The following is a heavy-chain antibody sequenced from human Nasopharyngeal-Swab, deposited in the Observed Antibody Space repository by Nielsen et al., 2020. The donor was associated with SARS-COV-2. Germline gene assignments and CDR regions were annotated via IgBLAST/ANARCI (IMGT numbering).Heavy chain of an antibody. Sequence: ASVKVSRKASGYTFTGYYIHWVRQAPGQGLEWMGRINPYSGGTNYAQKFQGRVTMTRDTSISTAYMELSRLRSDDTAVYYCARDYCGGDCFPDSWGQGTLVTVSS. CDR1: GYTFTGYY. D-gene: IGHD2-21*02. CDR2: INPYSGGT. V-gene: IGHV1-2*06. CDR3: ARDYCGGDCFPDS. J-gene: IGHJ4*02.